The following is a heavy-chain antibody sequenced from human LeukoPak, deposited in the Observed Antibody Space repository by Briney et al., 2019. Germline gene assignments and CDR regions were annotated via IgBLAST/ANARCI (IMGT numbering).Heavy chain of an antibody. V-gene: IGHV3-30-3*01. Sequence: GRSLRLSCGASGFTFSSYAMHWVRQAPGKGLEWVAVISYDGSNKYYADSVKGRFTISRDNSKNTLYLQMNSLRAEDTAVYYCAREGSIAAKRVLVYWGQGTLVTVSS. CDR3: AREGSIAAKRVLVY. D-gene: IGHD6-6*01. CDR2: ISYDGSNK. CDR1: GFTFSSYA. J-gene: IGHJ4*02.